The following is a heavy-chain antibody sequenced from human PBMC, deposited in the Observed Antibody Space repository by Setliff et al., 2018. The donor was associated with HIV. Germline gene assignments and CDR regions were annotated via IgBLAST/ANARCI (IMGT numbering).Heavy chain of an antibody. D-gene: IGHD3-10*01. CDR1: GGSISSVNYY. CDR2: IYASGSP. V-gene: IGHV4-61*02. J-gene: IGHJ6*03. Sequence: SETLSLTCNVSGGSISSVNYYWNWIRQPAGKGLEWIGRIYASGSPTYNSSLESRVTISVDTSRTQFSLKLRSVTAADTAVYYCARVGASGVPSTMDYYYYMDVWGKGTTVTVSS. CDR3: ARVGASGVPSTMDYYYYMDV.